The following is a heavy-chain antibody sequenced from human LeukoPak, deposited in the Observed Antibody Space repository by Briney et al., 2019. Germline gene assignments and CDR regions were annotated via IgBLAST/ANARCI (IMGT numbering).Heavy chain of an antibody. CDR3: ARGVTWMCVCAI. CDR2: IYYSGST. V-gene: IGHV4-59*01. J-gene: IGHJ3*02. Sequence: SETLSLTCTVSGGSLSSYYWSWIRQPPGKGLEWIGEIYYSGSTNYNPSLKSRVTISVDTSKNQFSLKLSSVTAADTSVYYCARGVTWMCVCAIGGQRTVFTVSS. D-gene: IGHD1-1*01. CDR1: GGSLSSYY.